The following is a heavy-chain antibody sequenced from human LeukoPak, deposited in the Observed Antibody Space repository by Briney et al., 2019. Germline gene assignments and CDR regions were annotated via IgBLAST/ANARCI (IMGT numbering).Heavy chain of an antibody. CDR1: GGSISSNNC. CDR2: VCPRGGI. D-gene: IGHD5-18*01. Sequence: PSETLSLTCDVSGGSISSNNCYSWVRQSPGKGLEWIGEVCPRGGINYNPSLKTRVTISADRPRNQFSLNMISVTAADTAIYYCARNGGYDQDVWGQGTTVTVSS. V-gene: IGHV4-4*02. J-gene: IGHJ6*02. CDR3: ARNGGYDQDV.